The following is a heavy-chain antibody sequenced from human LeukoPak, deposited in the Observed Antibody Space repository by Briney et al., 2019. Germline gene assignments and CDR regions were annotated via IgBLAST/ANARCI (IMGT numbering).Heavy chain of an antibody. CDR1: GFTFTNAW. J-gene: IGHJ4*02. Sequence: GGPLRLSCAVSGFTFTNAWMNWVRQAPGKGLEWVGRVRAKTDGGTTEYAAPVKGRFSISRDDSTNTVYLQMNSLITEDTAIYYCAADTPVPLAQIDYWGQGALVTVSS. D-gene: IGHD2/OR15-2a*01. V-gene: IGHV3-15*01. CDR2: VRAKTDGGTT. CDR3: AADTPVPLAQIDY.